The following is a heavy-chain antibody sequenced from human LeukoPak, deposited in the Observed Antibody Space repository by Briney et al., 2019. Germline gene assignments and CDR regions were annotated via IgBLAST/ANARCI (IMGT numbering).Heavy chain of an antibody. Sequence: GESLQISCKGSGYKFSSYWIGWVRQLPGKGLEWMGIIYPGDSDTRYSPSFQGHVTIAADNSISTAYLQWISLKASDTAMYYCARLYGDYGPIDSWGQGTLVTVSS. CDR1: GYKFSSYW. D-gene: IGHD4-17*01. V-gene: IGHV5-51*01. CDR3: ARLYGDYGPIDS. J-gene: IGHJ4*02. CDR2: IYPGDSDT.